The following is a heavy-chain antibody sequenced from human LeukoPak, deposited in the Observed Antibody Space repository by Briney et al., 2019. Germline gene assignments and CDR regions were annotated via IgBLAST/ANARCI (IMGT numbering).Heavy chain of an antibody. CDR1: GGSISSGGYY. J-gene: IGHJ4*02. CDR3: ARGGLTGTTIPYLDY. CDR2: INGDGSST. Sequence: PSETLSLTCTVSGGSISSGGYYWSWIRQHPGKGLVWVSRINGDGSSTSYADAVKGRFTISRDNAKNTLYLRMNSLRAEGTAVYYCARGGLTGTTIPYLDYWGQGTLVTVSS. V-gene: IGHV3-74*01. D-gene: IGHD1-7*01.